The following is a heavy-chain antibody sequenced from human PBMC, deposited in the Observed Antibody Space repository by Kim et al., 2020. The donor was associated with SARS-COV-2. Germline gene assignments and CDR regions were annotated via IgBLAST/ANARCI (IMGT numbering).Heavy chain of an antibody. CDR3: ARDGGVAAAGRGWFDP. Sequence: KFRGRVTMTRDTSTSAVYMELGSLRSEDTAVYYCARDGGVAAAGRGWFDPWGQGTLVTVSS. J-gene: IGHJ5*02. V-gene: IGHV1-46*01. D-gene: IGHD6-13*01.